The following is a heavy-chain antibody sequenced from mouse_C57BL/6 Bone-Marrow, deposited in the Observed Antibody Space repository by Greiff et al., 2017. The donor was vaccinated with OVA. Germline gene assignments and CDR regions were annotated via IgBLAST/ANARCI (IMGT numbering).Heavy chain of an antibody. J-gene: IGHJ3*01. CDR3: ARGWLLRGRFAY. Sequence: QVQLKQSGAELARPGASVKMSCKASGYTFTSYTLHWVKQRPGQGLELIGYINPSSGYTKYNQKFKDKATLTADKSSSTAYMQLSSLTSEDSAVYYCARGWLLRGRFAYWGQGTLVTVSA. D-gene: IGHD2-3*01. CDR2: INPSSGYT. V-gene: IGHV1-4*01. CDR1: GYTFTSYT.